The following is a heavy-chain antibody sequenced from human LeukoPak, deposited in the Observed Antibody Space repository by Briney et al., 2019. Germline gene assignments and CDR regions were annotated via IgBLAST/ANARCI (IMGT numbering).Heavy chain of an antibody. CDR3: TRSALGSGYYAY. V-gene: IGHV5-51*01. D-gene: IGHD5-12*01. J-gene: IGHJ4*02. Sequence: GESLKISCKGSGYSFTSHWIGWVRQMPGRGLEWVGTTNPGDSGTRYSPSFQGQVTLSADKSISTAYLQWSSLKASDTAMYYCTRSALGSGYYAYWGLGTLVTVSS. CDR1: GYSFTSHW. CDR2: TNPGDSGT.